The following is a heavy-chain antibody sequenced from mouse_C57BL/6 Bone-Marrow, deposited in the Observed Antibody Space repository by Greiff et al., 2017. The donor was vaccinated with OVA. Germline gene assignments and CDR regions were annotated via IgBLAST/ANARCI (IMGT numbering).Heavy chain of an antibody. CDR3: ARCRGSYAMDY. Sequence: EVKVVESGPELVKPGDSVKISCKASGYSFTGYFMNWVMQSHGKSLEWIGRINPYNGDTFYNQKFKGKATLTVDKSSSTAHMELRSLTSEDSAVYYCARCRGSYAMDYWGQGTSVTVSS. J-gene: IGHJ4*01. V-gene: IGHV1-20*01. CDR1: GYSFTGYF. D-gene: IGHD6-1*01. CDR2: INPYNGDT.